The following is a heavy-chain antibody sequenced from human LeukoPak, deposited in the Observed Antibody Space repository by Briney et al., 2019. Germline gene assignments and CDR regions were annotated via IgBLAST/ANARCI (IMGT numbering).Heavy chain of an antibody. CDR2: IFPSGGEI. J-gene: IGHJ4*02. V-gene: IGHV3-23*01. Sequence: GGSLRLSCEASGLTFSTFAMIWVRQPPGKGLEWVSSIFPSGGEIHYADSVRGRFTISRDNSKSTLSLQMNSLRAEDTAVYYCAKKVLRYFGASDYWGQGTLVTVSS. D-gene: IGHD3-9*01. CDR1: GLTFSTFA. CDR3: AKKVLRYFGASDY.